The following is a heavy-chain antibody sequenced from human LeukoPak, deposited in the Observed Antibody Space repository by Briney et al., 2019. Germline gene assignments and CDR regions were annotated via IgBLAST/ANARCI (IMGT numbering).Heavy chain of an antibody. CDR1: GFTFSNFG. Sequence: PGGSLRRSCAASGFTFSNFGMHWVRQAPGKGLEWVAFIRYDGSNKYYVDSVKGRFTISRDNSKNTLSLQMNSLRPEDTAVYYCARKGFGSITVPGTFDYWGQGILVTVSS. J-gene: IGHJ4*02. D-gene: IGHD6-19*01. CDR3: ARKGFGSITVPGTFDY. CDR2: IRYDGSNK. V-gene: IGHV3-30*02.